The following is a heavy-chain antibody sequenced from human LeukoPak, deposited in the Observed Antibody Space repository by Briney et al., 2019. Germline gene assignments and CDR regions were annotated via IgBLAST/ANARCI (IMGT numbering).Heavy chain of an antibody. CDR2: ISSRNSYA. V-gene: IGHV3-21*01. Sequence: GGSLRLSCAASGFTFSSYWMSWVRQAPGKGPEWVSLISSRNSYAYYADSVKGRFTISRDNAKNSLYLQMNSLKVEDTAVYYCARDVVVVVAANDYNVVDVWGQGTTVTVSS. D-gene: IGHD2-15*01. CDR1: GFTFSSYW. J-gene: IGHJ6*02. CDR3: ARDVVVVVAANDYNVVDV.